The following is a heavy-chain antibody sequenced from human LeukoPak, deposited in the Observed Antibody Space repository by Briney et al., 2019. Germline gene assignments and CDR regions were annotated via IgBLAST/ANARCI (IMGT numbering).Heavy chain of an antibody. CDR3: ARDSSSWCGEYYGMDV. V-gene: IGHV3-66*01. J-gene: IGHJ6*02. CDR1: GFTVSSNY. Sequence: GGSLRLSCAASGFTVSSNYMSWVRQAPGKGLEWVSVIYSGGSTYYADSVKGRFTISRDNSKNTLYLQMNSLRAEDTAVYYCARDSSSWCGEYYGMDVWGQGTTVTVSS. D-gene: IGHD6-13*01. CDR2: IYSGGST.